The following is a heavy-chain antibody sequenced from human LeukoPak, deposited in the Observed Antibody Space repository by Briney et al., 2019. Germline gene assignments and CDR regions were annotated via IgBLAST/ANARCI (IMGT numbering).Heavy chain of an antibody. CDR2: IYYSGST. V-gene: IGHV4-38-2*02. D-gene: IGHD6-19*01. Sequence: SETLSLTCTVSGYSISSGYQWGWIRQPPGKGLEWIGYIYYSGSTNYNPSLKSRVTISVDTSKNQFSLKLSSVTAADTAVYYCARRNGWYEGLDYWGQGTLVTVSS. J-gene: IGHJ4*02. CDR3: ARRNGWYEGLDY. CDR1: GYSISSGYQ.